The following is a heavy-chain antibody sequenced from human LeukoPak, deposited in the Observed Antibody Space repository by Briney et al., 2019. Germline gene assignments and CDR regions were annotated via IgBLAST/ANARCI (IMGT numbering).Heavy chain of an antibody. J-gene: IGHJ4*02. CDR1: GGTSSSYA. Sequence: SVKVSCKASGGTSSSYAISWVRQAPGQGLEWMGRIIPILGIANYAQKFQGRVTITEDKSTSTAYMELSSLRSEDTAVYYCARVAEMATEYYFDYWGQGTLVTVSS. CDR2: IIPILGIA. V-gene: IGHV1-69*04. D-gene: IGHD5-24*01. CDR3: ARVAEMATEYYFDY.